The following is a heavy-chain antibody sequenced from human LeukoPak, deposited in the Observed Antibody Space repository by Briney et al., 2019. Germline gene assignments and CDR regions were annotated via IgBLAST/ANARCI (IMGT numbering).Heavy chain of an antibody. V-gene: IGHV4-59*01. CDR1: GDSFSTYF. D-gene: IGHD5-24*01. CDR2: VFYSGTT. CDR3: ASARWLQSPYFDH. Sequence: PSETLSLTCTVSGDSFSTYFWSWIRQPPGKGLEWIGYVFYSGTTNYSPSLKSRTTISLDTPKKQISLKLSSVTGADTAVYYCASARWLQSPYFDHWGQGILVTVSS. J-gene: IGHJ4*02.